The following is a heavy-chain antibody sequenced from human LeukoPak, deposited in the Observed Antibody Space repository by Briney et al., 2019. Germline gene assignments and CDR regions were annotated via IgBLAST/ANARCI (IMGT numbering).Heavy chain of an antibody. J-gene: IGHJ4*02. CDR3: ARASSWTPGDY. CDR1: GFTFSSYW. D-gene: IGHD6-13*01. CDR2: INSDGSST. Sequence: GGSLRLSCAASGFTFSSYWMHWVRQAPGKGLVWVSRINSDGSSTSYADSVKGRFTISRDNAKNTLYLQMNSLRAEGTAVYYCARASSWTPGDYWGQGTLVTVSS. V-gene: IGHV3-74*01.